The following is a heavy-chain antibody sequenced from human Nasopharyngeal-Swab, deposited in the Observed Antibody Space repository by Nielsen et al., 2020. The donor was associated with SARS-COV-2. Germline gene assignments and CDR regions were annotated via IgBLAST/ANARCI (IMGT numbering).Heavy chain of an antibody. J-gene: IGHJ4*02. CDR1: GYTFTSYG. D-gene: IGHD6-13*01. Sequence: ASVKVSCQASGYTFTSYGISWVRQAPGQGLEWMGWISAYNGNTNYAQKLQGRVTMTTDTSTSTAYMELRSLRSDDTAVYYCALAILSSSWYGAGDYWGQGTLVTVSS. CDR3: ALAILSSSWYGAGDY. V-gene: IGHV1-18*01. CDR2: ISAYNGNT.